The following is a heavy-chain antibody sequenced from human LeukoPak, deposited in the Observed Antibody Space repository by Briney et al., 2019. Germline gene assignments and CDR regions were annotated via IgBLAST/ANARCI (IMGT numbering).Heavy chain of an antibody. CDR3: ARVIYCSSTSCRGGYYYYYMDV. Sequence: PGGSLRLSCAAPGFTFSSYSMNWVRQAPGKGLEWVLSISSSSSYIYYADSVKGRFTISRDNAKNSLYLQMNSLRAEDTAVYYCARVIYCSSTSCRGGYYYYYMDVWGKGTTVTVSS. J-gene: IGHJ6*03. V-gene: IGHV3-21*01. D-gene: IGHD2-2*01. CDR2: ISSSSSYI. CDR1: GFTFSSYS.